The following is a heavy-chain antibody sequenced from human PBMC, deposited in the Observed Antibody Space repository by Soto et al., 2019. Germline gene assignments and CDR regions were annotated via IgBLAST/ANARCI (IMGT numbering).Heavy chain of an antibody. V-gene: IGHV4-31*03. CDR1: GGSISSGGYY. Sequence: TLYLTCTVSGGSISSGGYYWSWIRQHPGKGLEWIGYIYYSGSTYYNPSLKSRVTISVDTSKNQFYLKLSYVTAADTAVYYCVARGGNQNYYYYGMDVWGQGNT. CDR2: IYYSGST. D-gene: IGHD2-15*01. CDR3: VARGGNQNYYYYGMDV. J-gene: IGHJ6*02.